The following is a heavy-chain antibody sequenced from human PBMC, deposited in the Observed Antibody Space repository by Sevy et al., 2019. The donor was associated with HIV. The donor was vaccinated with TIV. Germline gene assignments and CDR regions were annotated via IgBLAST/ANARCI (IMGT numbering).Heavy chain of an antibody. J-gene: IGHJ6*02. CDR2: ISSNGGST. D-gene: IGHD5-12*01. CDR3: VKGVDILGAASRYFYGMDV. V-gene: IGHV3-64D*06. Sequence: GGSLRLSCSASGFTFSNYIMHWVRQAPGKGPQYVSAISSNGGSTYYADSVKGRFIISRDNSKNTLDLQMSSLRDEDTAVYYCVKGVDILGAASRYFYGMDVWGRRTTVTVSS. CDR1: GFTFSNYI.